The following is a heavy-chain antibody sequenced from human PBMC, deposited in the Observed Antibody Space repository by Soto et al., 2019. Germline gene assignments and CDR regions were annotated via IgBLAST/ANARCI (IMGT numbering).Heavy chain of an antibody. V-gene: IGHV3-15*07. Sequence: SLRLSCAASGFTFSNAWMNWVRQAPGKGLEWVGRIKSKTDGGTIDYAAPVKGRFTISRDDSKNTLFLQMNSLKTEDTAVYYCTTSGSFXLYFDFWGQGTMVTVSS. CDR3: TTSGSFXLYFDF. J-gene: IGHJ4*03. CDR1: GFTFSNAW. CDR2: IKSKTDGGTI. D-gene: IGHD1-26*01.